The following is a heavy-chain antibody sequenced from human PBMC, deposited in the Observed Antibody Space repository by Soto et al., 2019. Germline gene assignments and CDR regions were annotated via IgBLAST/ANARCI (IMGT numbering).Heavy chain of an antibody. J-gene: IGHJ5*02. V-gene: IGHV4-39*02. CDR1: GGSTSSNSCY. D-gene: IGHD3-22*01. Sequence: QMQLQESGPGLVKPSETLSLTCTVSGGSTSSNSCYWGWIRQPPWKGLEWIGSIYYSESTYYNWSLKSRVTISVDMSKKHFSLKLSSVTAADTAVYFCASSDGIYYHDSRGYTTWGQGTLVTVSS. CDR3: ASSDGIYYHDSRGYTT. CDR2: IYYSEST.